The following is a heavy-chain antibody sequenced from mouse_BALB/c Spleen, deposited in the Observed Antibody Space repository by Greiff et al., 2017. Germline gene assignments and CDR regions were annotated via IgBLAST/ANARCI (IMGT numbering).Heavy chain of an antibody. J-gene: IGHJ4*01. D-gene: IGHD2-1*01. V-gene: IGHV5-17*02. CDR1: GFTFSSFG. CDR2: ISSGSSTI. Sequence: EVKVVESGGGLVQPGGSRKLSCAASGFTFSSFGMHWVRQAPEKGLEWVAYISSGSSTIYYADTVKGRFTISRDNPKNTLFLQMTSLRSEDTAMYYCARGGIYYGNSYYAMDYWGQGTSVTVSS. CDR3: ARGGIYYGNSYYAMDY.